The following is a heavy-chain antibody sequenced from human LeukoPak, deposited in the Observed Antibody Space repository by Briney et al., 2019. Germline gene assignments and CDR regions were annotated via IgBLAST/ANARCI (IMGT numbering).Heavy chain of an antibody. CDR3: ARGGSSSSYYNNYGMDV. J-gene: IGHJ6*02. CDR1: GYSFTSFD. D-gene: IGHD6-13*01. CDR2: MNPKRGNT. V-gene: IGHV1-8*01. Sequence: ASVTVSCTASGYSFTSFDINWVRQGAGQGLEWMGWMNPKRGNTGYAQTFQGRVTITRDTSIDTAFMELSSLRPDDTAVYYCARGGSSSSYYNNYGMDVWGQGTTITVSS.